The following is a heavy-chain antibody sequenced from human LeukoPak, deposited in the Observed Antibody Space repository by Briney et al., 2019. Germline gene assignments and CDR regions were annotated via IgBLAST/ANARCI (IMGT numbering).Heavy chain of an antibody. CDR3: ARDPAQRDYDSSGYAGGPGY. D-gene: IGHD3-22*01. V-gene: IGHV3-21*01. Sequence: GGSLRLSCAASGFTFSSYSMSWVRHAPGKGLEWVSSISSSSSDIYYADSVKGRFTISRDNAKNSLYLQMNSLRAEDTAVYYCARDPAQRDYDSSGYAGGPGYWGQGTRVTVSS. J-gene: IGHJ4*02. CDR2: ISSSSSDI. CDR1: GFTFSSYS.